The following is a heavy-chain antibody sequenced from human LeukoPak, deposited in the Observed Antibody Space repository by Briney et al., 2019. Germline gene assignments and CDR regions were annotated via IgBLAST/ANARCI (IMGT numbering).Heavy chain of an antibody. V-gene: IGHV4-59*01. CDR3: ARVVAGRGRVFDY. D-gene: IGHD6-19*01. CDR2: IYYSGST. Sequence: SEILSLTCTVSGGSISSYYWSWIRQPPGKGLEWIGYIYYSGSTNYNPSLKSRVTISVDTSKNQFSLKLSSVTAADTAVYYCARVVAGRGRVFDYWGQGTLVTVSS. J-gene: IGHJ4*02. CDR1: GGSISSYY.